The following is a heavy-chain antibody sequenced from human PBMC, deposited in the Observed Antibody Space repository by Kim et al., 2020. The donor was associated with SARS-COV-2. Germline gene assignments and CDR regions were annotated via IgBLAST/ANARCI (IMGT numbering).Heavy chain of an antibody. CDR3: AREGLTGYYDLGRSHFDY. D-gene: IGHD3-9*01. CDR1: GFTFSSYS. CDR2: ISSSSSYI. Sequence: GGSLRLSCAASGFTFSSYSMNWVRQAPGKGLEWVSSISSSSSYIYYADSVKGRFTISRDNAKNSLYLQMNSLRAEDTAVYYCAREGLTGYYDLGRSHFDYWGQGTLVTVSS. J-gene: IGHJ4*02. V-gene: IGHV3-21*01.